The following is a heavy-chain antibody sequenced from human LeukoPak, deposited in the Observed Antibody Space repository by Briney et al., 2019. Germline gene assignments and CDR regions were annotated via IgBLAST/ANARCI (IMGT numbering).Heavy chain of an antibody. V-gene: IGHV4-31*03. D-gene: IGHD6-13*01. CDR1: GGSFSSGGYY. CDR3: ARDGTPKAVPGAAYYGLDV. Sequence: PSQTLSLTCTVSGGSFSSGGYYWSWIRQHPGKGLEWIGYIYYSGSTNYNPSLKSRATISVDTSKNQFSLKVTSVTAADTAVYYCARDGTPKAVPGAAYYGLDVWGQGTTVTVSS. CDR2: IYYSGST. J-gene: IGHJ6*02.